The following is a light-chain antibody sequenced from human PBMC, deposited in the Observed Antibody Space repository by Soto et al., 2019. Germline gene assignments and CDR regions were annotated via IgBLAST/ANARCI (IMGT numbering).Light chain of an antibody. V-gene: IGKV3-20*01. J-gene: IGKJ1*01. CDR1: QSVSSIY. Sequence: EIVLTQSPGTLSLSPGERATLSCRASQSVSSIYLAWYQHKPGQAPRLLIYGASSRATGIPDRFSGSGSGTDFTLTISRLEREDFAVYYCQQYGSSSWTFGRGTTVEIK. CDR3: QQYGSSSWT. CDR2: GAS.